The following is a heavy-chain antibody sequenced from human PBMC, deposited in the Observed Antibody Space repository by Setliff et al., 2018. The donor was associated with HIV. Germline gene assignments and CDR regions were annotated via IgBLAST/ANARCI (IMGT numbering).Heavy chain of an antibody. CDR3: SRSGVPPYYYYGMDV. J-gene: IGHJ6*02. D-gene: IGHD3-10*01. CDR1: GYTFTTYG. CDR2: INSYNGNT. V-gene: IGHV1-18*04. Sequence: GASVKVSCKASGYTFTTYGVSWVRQAPGQGLEWMGWINSYNGNTKFAQKFQGRVTMTTDTSTTTAFMELRSLKADDTGIYYCSRSGVPPYYYYGMDVWGQGTTVTVS.